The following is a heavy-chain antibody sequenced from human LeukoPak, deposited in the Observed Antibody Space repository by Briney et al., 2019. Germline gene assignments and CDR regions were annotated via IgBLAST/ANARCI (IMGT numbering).Heavy chain of an antibody. V-gene: IGHV3-66*01. CDR3: ARNVPVTTLGY. CDR1: GLTVSNNY. J-gene: IGHJ4*02. D-gene: IGHD4-17*01. Sequence: GGSLRLSCAASGLTVSNNYMSWVRQAPGKALEWVSVIYSGGSTYYADSVKGRFTISRDKSKNTVYLQMNSLRAEDTAVYYCARNVPVTTLGYWGQGTLVTVSS. CDR2: IYSGGST.